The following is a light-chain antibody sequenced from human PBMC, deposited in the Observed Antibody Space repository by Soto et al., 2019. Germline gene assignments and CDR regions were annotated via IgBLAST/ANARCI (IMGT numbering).Light chain of an antibody. Sequence: QSALTQPRSVSGSPGQSVTISCTGTSSDVGGSDYVSWYQQYPGKAPKPMIYDVTKRPSGVPDRFSGSKSGNTASLIISGLQAEDEADYYCCSYADSRALFGGGTKVTVL. CDR2: DVT. CDR3: CSYADSRAL. J-gene: IGLJ2*01. CDR1: SSDVGGSDY. V-gene: IGLV2-11*01.